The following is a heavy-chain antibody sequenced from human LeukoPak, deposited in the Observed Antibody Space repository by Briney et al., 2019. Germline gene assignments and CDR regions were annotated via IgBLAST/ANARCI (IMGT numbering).Heavy chain of an antibody. Sequence: PGGSLRLSCAASGFTFSDYYMSWIRQAPGKGLEWVSYISGSDNTIYQADSVKSRFTISRDNAKNSLYLQMNSLRAEDTAVYYCARVEPWKLRAFDIWGQGTMVTVSS. CDR2: ISGSDNTI. J-gene: IGHJ3*02. D-gene: IGHD1-26*01. V-gene: IGHV3-11*04. CDR1: GFTFSDYY. CDR3: ARVEPWKLRAFDI.